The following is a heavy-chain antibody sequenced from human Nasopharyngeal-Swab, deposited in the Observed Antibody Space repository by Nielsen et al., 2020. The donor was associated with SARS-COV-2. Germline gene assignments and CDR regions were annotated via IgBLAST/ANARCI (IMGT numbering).Heavy chain of an antibody. CDR2: VSSSSSTI. D-gene: IGHD6-19*01. Sequence: GESLKISCAASGFTFSSYSMNWVRQAPGKGLEWVSYVSSSSSTIYYADSVKGRFTISRDNAKNTLYLQMNSLRAEDTAVYYCAKEGRLAVADGEGFDHWGQGTLVTVSS. CDR3: AKEGRLAVADGEGFDH. V-gene: IGHV3-48*01. CDR1: GFTFSSYS. J-gene: IGHJ4*02.